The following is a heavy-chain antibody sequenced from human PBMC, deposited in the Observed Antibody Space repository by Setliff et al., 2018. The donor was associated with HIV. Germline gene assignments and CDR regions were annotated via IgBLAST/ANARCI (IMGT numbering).Heavy chain of an antibody. D-gene: IGHD3-3*01. J-gene: IGHJ5*02. Sequence: ASVKVSCKASGYTFTSYDISWVRQATGQGLEWMGWMNPNTGHTGYADKFQGRVSMTRNTSIDTAYLGLSSLSSEDTATYYCATSSGTHYDFWSGYYQGGFDPWGQGTLVTV. V-gene: IGHV1-8*01. CDR1: GYTFTSYD. CDR3: ATSSGTHYDFWSGYYQGGFDP. CDR2: MNPNTGHT.